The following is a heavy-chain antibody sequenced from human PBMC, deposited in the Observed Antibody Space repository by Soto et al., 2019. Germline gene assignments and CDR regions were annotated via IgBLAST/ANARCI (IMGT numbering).Heavy chain of an antibody. J-gene: IGHJ4*02. CDR2: ISYDSSNK. CDR3: ARDSWGFDC. V-gene: IGHV3-30*03. CDR1: GFTFSYG. D-gene: IGHD2-15*01. Sequence: WGSLRLSCAASGFTFSYGIHWLRQAPGKGLEWVAYISYDSSNKLYADSVKGRFTISRDNSKNTLFLQMNNLRPEDTAVYYCARDSWGFDCWGQGTLVPVSS.